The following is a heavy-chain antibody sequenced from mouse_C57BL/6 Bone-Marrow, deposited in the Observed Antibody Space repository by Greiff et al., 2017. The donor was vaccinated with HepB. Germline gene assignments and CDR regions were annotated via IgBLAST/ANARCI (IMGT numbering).Heavy chain of an antibody. J-gene: IGHJ3*01. D-gene: IGHD2-4*01. V-gene: IGHV1-82*01. CDR1: GYAFSSSW. Sequence: QVQLKESGPELVKPGASVKISCKASGYAFSSSWMNWVKQRPGKGLEWIGRIYPGDGDTNYNGKFKGKATLTADKSSSTAYMQLSSLTSEDSAVYFCAGYDYDGAYWGQGTLVTVSA. CDR2: IYPGDGDT. CDR3: AGYDYDGAY.